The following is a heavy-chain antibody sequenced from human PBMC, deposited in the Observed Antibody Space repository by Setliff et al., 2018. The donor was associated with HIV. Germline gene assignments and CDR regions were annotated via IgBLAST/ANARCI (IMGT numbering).Heavy chain of an antibody. D-gene: IGHD1-26*01. CDR2: IRPDGSGK. V-gene: IGHV3-7*01. J-gene: IGHJ4*02. Sequence: LRLSCAASGFAFNTDWMTWVRQAPGKGLEWVANIRPDGSGKYYGDSVKGRLIISRDNAEESLYLQMNSLRVDDTAVYYCARNPPGSYYDNWGQGSLVTVSS. CDR3: ARNPPGSYYDN. CDR1: GFAFNTDW.